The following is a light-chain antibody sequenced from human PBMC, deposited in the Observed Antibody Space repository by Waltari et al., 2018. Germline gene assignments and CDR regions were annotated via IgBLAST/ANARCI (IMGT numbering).Light chain of an antibody. V-gene: IGLV3-1*01. CDR3: QAWDI. CDR1: NLRDKY. CDR2: QDI. Sequence: SYELSQPPSMSVSPGQTASIPCSGDNLRDKYVSWYQKKPGQSPVLVIQQDIKRPSGVPERFSGSNSGNTATLTISGTQAVDGADYYCQAWDIFGGGTKLTVL. J-gene: IGLJ2*01.